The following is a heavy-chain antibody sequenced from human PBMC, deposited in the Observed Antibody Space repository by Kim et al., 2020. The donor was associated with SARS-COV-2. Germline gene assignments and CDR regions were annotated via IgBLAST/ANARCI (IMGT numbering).Heavy chain of an antibody. J-gene: IGHJ4*02. V-gene: IGHV4-34*01. CDR1: GGSFSGYY. CDR2: INHSGST. D-gene: IGHD3-10*01. CDR3: ARGEGRYYGSGSYGSYYFDY. Sequence: SETLSLTCAVYGGSFSGYYWSWIRQPPGKGLEWIGEINHSGSTNYNPSLKSRVTISVDKSKNQFSLKLSSVTAADTAVYYCARGEGRYYGSGSYGSYYFDYWGQRTLPTVSP.